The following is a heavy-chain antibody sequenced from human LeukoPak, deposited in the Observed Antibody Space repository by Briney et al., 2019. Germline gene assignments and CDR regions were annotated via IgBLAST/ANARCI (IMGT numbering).Heavy chain of an antibody. Sequence: PSETLSLTCTVSGSSISSGYFWGWIRQPPGKGLEWIGYIYYSGSTNYNPSLKSRVTISVDTSKNQFSLKLSSVTAADTAVYYCARVRGVRDYFDYWGQGTLVTVSS. CDR2: IYYSGST. V-gene: IGHV4-61*01. J-gene: IGHJ4*02. D-gene: IGHD3-16*01. CDR3: ARVRGVRDYFDY. CDR1: GSSISSGYF.